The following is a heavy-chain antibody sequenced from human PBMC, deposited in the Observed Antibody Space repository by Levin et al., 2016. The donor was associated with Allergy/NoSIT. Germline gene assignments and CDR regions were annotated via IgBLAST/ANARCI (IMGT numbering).Heavy chain of an antibody. CDR2: INPNNGVT. J-gene: IGHJ4*02. V-gene: IGHV1-2*02. Sequence: WVRQAPGQGLEWMGWINPNNGVTNYAQKFQGRVTITRDTSISTAYMELSRLRSDDTAVYFCATWDTTGFLQFDYWGQGTLVTVSS. CDR3: ATWDTTGFLQFDY. D-gene: IGHD6-19*01.